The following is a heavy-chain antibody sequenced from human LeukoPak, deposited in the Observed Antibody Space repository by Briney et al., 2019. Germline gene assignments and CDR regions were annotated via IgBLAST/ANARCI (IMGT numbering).Heavy chain of an antibody. CDR2: ISGSGSST. CDR1: GFTFSSYG. CDR3: ARGTFGVVISPAYQYYGMDV. J-gene: IGHJ6*02. D-gene: IGHD3-3*01. V-gene: IGHV3-23*01. Sequence: GGSLRLSCAASGFTFSSYGMGWVRQAPGKGLEWVSGISGSGSSTYYADSVKGRFTISRDNSKNTLFLQMNSLRIEDTAVYYCARGTFGVVISPAYQYYGMDVWGQGTPVTVSS.